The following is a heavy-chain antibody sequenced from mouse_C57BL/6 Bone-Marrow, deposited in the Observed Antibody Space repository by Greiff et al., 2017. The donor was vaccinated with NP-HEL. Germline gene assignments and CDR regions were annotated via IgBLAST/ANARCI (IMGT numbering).Heavy chain of an antibody. CDR1: GYTFTSYW. Sequence: VQLQQSGAELVKPGASVKLSCKASGYTFTSYWMHWVKQRPGQGLEWIGMIHPNSGSTNYNEKFKSKATLTVDKSSSTAYMQLSSLTSEDSAVYYCASYDYTSSDVWGTGTTVTVSS. CDR3: ASYDYTSSDV. J-gene: IGHJ1*03. D-gene: IGHD2-4*01. V-gene: IGHV1-64*01. CDR2: IHPNSGST.